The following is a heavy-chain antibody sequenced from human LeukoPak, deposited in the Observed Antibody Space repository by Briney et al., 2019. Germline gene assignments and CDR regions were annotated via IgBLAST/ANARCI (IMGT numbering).Heavy chain of an antibody. J-gene: IGHJ4*02. Sequence: SVKVSCKASGYTFTSYGINWVRQAPGQGLEWMGGIIPIFGTANYAQKFQGRVTITADKSTSTAYMELSSLRSEDTAVYYCARVFYCSGGSCYSAGTGAFDYWGQGTLVTVSS. D-gene: IGHD2-15*01. CDR1: GYTFTSYG. CDR2: IIPIFGTA. V-gene: IGHV1-69*06. CDR3: ARVFYCSGGSCYSAGTGAFDY.